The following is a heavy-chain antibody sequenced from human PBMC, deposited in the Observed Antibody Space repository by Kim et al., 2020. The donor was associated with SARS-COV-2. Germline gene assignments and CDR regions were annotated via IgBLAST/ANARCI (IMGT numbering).Heavy chain of an antibody. V-gene: IGHV4-39*01. CDR3: ARQTIDYGSGGFDP. Sequence: PSLKSRVTISVDTSRNRFSLKLSSVTAADTAVYYCARQTIDYGSGGFDPWGQGTLVTVSS. D-gene: IGHD3-10*01. J-gene: IGHJ5*02.